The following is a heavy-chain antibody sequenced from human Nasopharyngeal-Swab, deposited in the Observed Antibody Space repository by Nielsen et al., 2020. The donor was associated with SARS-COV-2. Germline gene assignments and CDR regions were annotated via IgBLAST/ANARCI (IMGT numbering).Heavy chain of an antibody. Sequence: GESLKISCKGSGYSFTSYWIGWVRQMPGKGLEWMGIIDPGDSDARFSPSFQGQVTISVDKSTSTAYLQWSSLKASDTAIYYCARRSQYYYDSSVHMDYWGQGTLVTVSS. J-gene: IGHJ4*02. D-gene: IGHD3-22*01. V-gene: IGHV5-51*01. CDR1: GYSFTSYW. CDR3: ARRSQYYYDSSVHMDY. CDR2: IDPGDSDA.